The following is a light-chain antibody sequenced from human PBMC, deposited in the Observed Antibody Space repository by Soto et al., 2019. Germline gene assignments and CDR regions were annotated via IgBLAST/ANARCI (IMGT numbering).Light chain of an antibody. Sequence: IQMTQSPSSLSSSFGDRVTITWRASQGISNFLAWYQQRSGKVPKLLIYAASTLQSGVPSRFSGSGSGTYGTITISSLQKEDGPTYDGQKYNSAPWTFGQGTKVDIK. CDR2: AAS. CDR3: QKYNSAPWT. V-gene: IGKV1-27*01. CDR1: QGISNF. J-gene: IGKJ1*01.